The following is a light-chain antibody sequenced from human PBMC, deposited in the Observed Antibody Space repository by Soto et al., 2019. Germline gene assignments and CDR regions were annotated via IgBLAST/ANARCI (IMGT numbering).Light chain of an antibody. CDR2: GAS. CDR3: QHYGTSSWK. CDR1: QTVIHTY. V-gene: IGKV3-20*01. Sequence: TQTPPTLSVSPGEISTFLWIASQTVIHTYLAWHQQKPGQPPRLLVYGASNRATCIPDRLSGSGSGTDFTLTISRLEPEDFAVYYCQHYGTSSWKVGQGTKVDIK. J-gene: IGKJ1*01.